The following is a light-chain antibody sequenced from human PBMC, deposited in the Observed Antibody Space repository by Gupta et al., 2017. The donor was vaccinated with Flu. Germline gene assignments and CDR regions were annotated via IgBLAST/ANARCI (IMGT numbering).Light chain of an antibody. CDR3: QQYDNFPET. Sequence: PSSLSASAGERVTITCQASQGISNYLNWYQQKPGKAPKLLIYDASNLDTGVPARFSGSGSGTEFTLTISSLQSEDIAAYYCQQYDNFPETFGQGTKLEIK. V-gene: IGKV1-33*01. CDR1: QGISNY. CDR2: DAS. J-gene: IGKJ1*01.